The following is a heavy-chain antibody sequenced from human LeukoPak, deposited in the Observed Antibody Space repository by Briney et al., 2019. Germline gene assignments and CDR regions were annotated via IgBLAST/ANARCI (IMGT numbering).Heavy chain of an antibody. V-gene: IGHV3-74*01. CDR2: INSDGSST. Sequence: GGSLRLSCAASGFTFSSYWMHWVRHAPGKGLVWVSRINSDGSSTIYADSVKGRFTISRDNAKNTLYLQMNSLRAEDTAVYYCAKVPPDSGRDYWGQGTLVTVSS. D-gene: IGHD1-26*01. CDR1: GFTFSSYW. CDR3: AKVPPDSGRDY. J-gene: IGHJ4*02.